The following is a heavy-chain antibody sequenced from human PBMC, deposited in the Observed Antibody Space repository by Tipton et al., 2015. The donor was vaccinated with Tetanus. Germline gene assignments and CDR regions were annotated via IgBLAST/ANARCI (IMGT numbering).Heavy chain of an antibody. CDR1: GFTFSNYW. J-gene: IGHJ4*02. Sequence: SLRLSCAASGFTFSNYWMSWVRQAPGRGLEWAASIKQDGSDKNYVDSVKGRFTISRDNAKNSLYLQMSSPRAEDTAVYYCARDAARYTYGSNYLDYWGQGTLVTVSS. CDR3: ARDAARYTYGSNYLDY. CDR2: IKQDGSDK. V-gene: IGHV3-7*01. D-gene: IGHD5-18*01.